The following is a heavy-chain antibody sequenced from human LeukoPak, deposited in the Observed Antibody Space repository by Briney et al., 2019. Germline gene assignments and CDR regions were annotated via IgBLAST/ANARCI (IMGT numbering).Heavy chain of an antibody. CDR1: GGSFSGYY. CDR2: INHSGST. Sequence: SETLSLTCAAYGGSFSGYYWSWIRQPPGKGLEWIGEINHSGSTNYNPSLKSRVTISVDTSKNQFSLKLSSVTAAGTAVYYCARGNDILTGYGFDYWGQGTLVTVSS. V-gene: IGHV4-34*01. J-gene: IGHJ4*02. CDR3: ARGNDILTGYGFDY. D-gene: IGHD3-9*01.